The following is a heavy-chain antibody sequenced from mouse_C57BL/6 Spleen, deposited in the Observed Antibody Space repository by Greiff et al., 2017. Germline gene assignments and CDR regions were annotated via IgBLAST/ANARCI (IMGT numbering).Heavy chain of an antibody. J-gene: IGHJ1*03. D-gene: IGHD1-1*01. V-gene: IGHV2-3*01. CDR1: GFSLTSSG. CDR2: LWGDGST. Sequence: QVQLKESGPGLVAPSQSLSITCTVSGFSLTSSGVSWVRQPPGKGLEWLGVLWGDGSTNYHSALISRLSLSKDNSKSQVFLKLNSLQTDDTATYYCAKNIYYYGSSHFDVWGTGTTVTVSS. CDR3: AKNIYYYGSSHFDV.